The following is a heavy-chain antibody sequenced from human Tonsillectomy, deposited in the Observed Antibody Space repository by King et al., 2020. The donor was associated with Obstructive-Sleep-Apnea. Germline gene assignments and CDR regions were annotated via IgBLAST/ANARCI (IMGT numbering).Heavy chain of an antibody. J-gene: IGHJ5*02. D-gene: IGHD6-13*01. Sequence: VQLQQWGAGLLKPSETLSLTCAVYGGSCSDYYWSWIRQPPGKGLEWIGEINHSGSTNYNPSLKSRVTISVDMSKNQFSLKLTAVTAADTAVYYCARGSGAADVNWFDPWGQGALVSVSS. CDR1: GGSCSDYY. CDR3: ARGSGAADVNWFDP. CDR2: INHSGST. V-gene: IGHV4-34*01.